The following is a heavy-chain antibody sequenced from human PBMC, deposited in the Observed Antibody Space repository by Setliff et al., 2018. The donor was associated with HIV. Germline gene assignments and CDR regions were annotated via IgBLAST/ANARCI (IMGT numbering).Heavy chain of an antibody. CDR3: ARDSGYSFGFNYFDY. CDR1: GYSISSGYY. CDR2: IYHSGST. D-gene: IGHD5-18*01. V-gene: IGHV4-38-2*02. J-gene: IGHJ4*02. Sequence: PSETLSLTCAVSGYSISSGYYWGWIRQPPGKGLEWIGSIYHSGSTNYNPSLKSRVTISPDMSKNQFSLRLSSVTAADTAVYYCARDSGYSFGFNYFDYRGQGTLVTVSS.